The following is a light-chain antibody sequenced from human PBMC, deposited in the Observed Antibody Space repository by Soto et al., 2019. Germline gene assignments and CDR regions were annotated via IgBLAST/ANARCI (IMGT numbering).Light chain of an antibody. CDR1: SSDVGNYNY. CDR2: EVS. V-gene: IGLV2-14*01. Sequence: QSALTQPASVSGSPGQSITISCTGTSSDVGNYNYVSWYQQHSGKAPKLMIYEVSNRPSGVSNRFSGSKSGNTASLTISGLQAEDEADYYCSSFTSSRFDVFGTGTKVTVL. CDR3: SSFTSSRFDV. J-gene: IGLJ1*01.